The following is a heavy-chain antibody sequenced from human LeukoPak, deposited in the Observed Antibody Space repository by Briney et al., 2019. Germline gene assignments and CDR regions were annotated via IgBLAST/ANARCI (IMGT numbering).Heavy chain of an antibody. J-gene: IGHJ4*02. Sequence: SVKVSCKASGGTFSSYAISWVRQAPGQGLEWMGRIIPILGIANYAQKFQGRVTITADKSTSTAYMELSSLRSEDTAVYYCARDPMYGSGWYWDYWGQGTLVTVSS. CDR3: ARDPMYGSGWYWDY. D-gene: IGHD6-19*01. CDR1: GGTFSSYA. V-gene: IGHV1-69*04. CDR2: IIPILGIA.